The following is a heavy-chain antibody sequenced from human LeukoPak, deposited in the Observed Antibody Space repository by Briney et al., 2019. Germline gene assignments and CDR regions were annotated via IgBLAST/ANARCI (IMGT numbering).Heavy chain of an antibody. CDR3: ARPHRNIAVAMSGGAFDI. CDR1: GGSFSGYY. D-gene: IGHD6-19*01. J-gene: IGHJ3*02. Sequence: SETLSLTCAVYGGSFSGYYWSWIRQPPGRGLEWIGEINHSGSTNYNPSLKSRVTISVDTSKNQFSLKLSSVTAADTAVHYCARPHRNIAVAMSGGAFDIWGQGTMVTVSS. V-gene: IGHV4-34*01. CDR2: INHSGST.